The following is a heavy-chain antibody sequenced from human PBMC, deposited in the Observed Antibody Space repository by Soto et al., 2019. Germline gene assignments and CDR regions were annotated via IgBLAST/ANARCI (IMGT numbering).Heavy chain of an antibody. J-gene: IGHJ4*02. CDR1: GYPFTRYY. CDR3: AHSQRGPRDF. D-gene: IGHD5-12*01. CDR2: MNPNSGNT. Sequence: XSVKVPLNASGYPFTRYYINWMRQSTGQGLEWMGWMNPNSGNTGYAQKFQGRVTITRDTSKDQVVLTMTNMDPMDTATYFCAHSQRGPRDFWGPGILVTVSS. V-gene: IGHV1-8*01.